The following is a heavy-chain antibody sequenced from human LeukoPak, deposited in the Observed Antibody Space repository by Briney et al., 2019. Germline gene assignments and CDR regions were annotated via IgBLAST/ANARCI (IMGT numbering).Heavy chain of an antibody. J-gene: IGHJ5*02. V-gene: IGHV1-46*01. CDR3: ARDWVSGGSGYPNWFDP. Sequence: ASVEVSCKASGYTFTNYYMHWVRQAPGQGLEWMGIINPSGGSTSYAQKFQGRVTMTRDMSTSTVYMELSSLRSEDTAVYYCARDWVSGGSGYPNWFDPWGQGTLVTVSS. D-gene: IGHD3-22*01. CDR1: GYTFTNYY. CDR2: INPSGGST.